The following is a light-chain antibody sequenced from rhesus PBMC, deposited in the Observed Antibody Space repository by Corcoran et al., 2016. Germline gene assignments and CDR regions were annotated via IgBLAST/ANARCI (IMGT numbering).Light chain of an antibody. CDR2: KAS. J-gene: IGKJ1*01. V-gene: IGKV1-22*01. CDR3: LQYSRSPRT. CDR1: QGISSW. Sequence: DIQMTQSPSSLSASVGDKVTITCRASQGISSWLAWYQQKPGKAPKLLIYKASRLPSGVPSRFSGSGSGTDFTLTISSLQPEDFATYSCLQYSRSPRTFGQGTKVEIK.